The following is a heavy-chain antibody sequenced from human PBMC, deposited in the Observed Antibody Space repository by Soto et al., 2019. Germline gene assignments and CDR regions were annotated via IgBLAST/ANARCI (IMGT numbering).Heavy chain of an antibody. CDR1: GYTFTSYD. CDR2: MNPNSGNT. J-gene: IGHJ6*03. D-gene: IGHD2-15*01. Sequence: GASVKVSCKASGYTFTSYDIDWVRQATGQGLEWMGWMNPNSGNTGYAQKFQGRVTMTRNTSISTAYMDLSSLRSEDTAVYYCARKRGMLVVVAASNLTGTEDYYYYYMDVWAKGTTVPVSS. CDR3: ARKRGMLVVVAASNLTGTEDYYYYYMDV. V-gene: IGHV1-8*01.